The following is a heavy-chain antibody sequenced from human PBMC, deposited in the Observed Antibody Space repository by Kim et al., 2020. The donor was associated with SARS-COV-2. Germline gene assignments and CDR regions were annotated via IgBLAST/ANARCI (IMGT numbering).Heavy chain of an antibody. V-gene: IGHV3-30*18. CDR1: GFTFSSYG. D-gene: IGHD3-22*01. CDR2: ISYDGSNK. CDR3: AKEFRGSSGYYYWGY. Sequence: GGSLRLSCAASGFTFSSYGMHWVRQAPGKGLEWVAVISYDGSNKYYADSVKGRFTISRDNSKNTLYLQMNSLRAEDTAVYYCAKEFRGSSGYYYWGYWGQGTLVTVSS. J-gene: IGHJ4*02.